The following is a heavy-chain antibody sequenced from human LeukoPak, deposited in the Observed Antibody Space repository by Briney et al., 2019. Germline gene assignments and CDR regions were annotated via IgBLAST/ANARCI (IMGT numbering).Heavy chain of an antibody. V-gene: IGHV3-53*05. D-gene: IGHD4-17*01. CDR2: IYSGGST. Sequence: HPSETLSLTCAVYGGSFSGYYWSWVRQAPGKGLEWVSVIYSGGSTYYADSVKGRFTISRDNSKNTLYLQMNSLRAEDTAVYYCARENYGDYPEDYWGQGTLVTVSS. CDR1: GGSFSGYY. CDR3: ARENYGDYPEDY. J-gene: IGHJ4*02.